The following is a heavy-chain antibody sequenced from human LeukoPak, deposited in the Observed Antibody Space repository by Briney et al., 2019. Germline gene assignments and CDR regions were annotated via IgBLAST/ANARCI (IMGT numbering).Heavy chain of an antibody. CDR1: GYTFINYD. CDR2: MNPNNDNT. J-gene: IGHJ4*02. D-gene: IGHD5-18*01. V-gene: IGHV1-8*03. Sequence: ASVKVSCKAFGYTFINYDINWVRQATGQGLEWMGWMNPNNDNTGYAQKFQGRVTITRNMSISTVVLDLSSLRSEDTAVYYCTRGRGYSYGHTTFDSWGQGTLLTVSS. CDR3: TRGRGYSYGHTTFDS.